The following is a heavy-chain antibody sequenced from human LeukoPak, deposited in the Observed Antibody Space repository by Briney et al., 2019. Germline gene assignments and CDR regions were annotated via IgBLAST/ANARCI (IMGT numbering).Heavy chain of an antibody. CDR1: GYSFTNYW. J-gene: IGHJ5*02. D-gene: IGHD3-10*01. V-gene: IGHV5-51*01. Sequence: GESLKISCKGSGYSFTNYWIGWVRQMPGKGLEWMGIIYPGDSSTRYSPSFQGQVTISADKSINTAYLQWNSLKASDTAMYYCARHGRSGTYYSRFDPWGQGTLVTVSS. CDR2: IYPGDSST. CDR3: ARHGRSGTYYSRFDP.